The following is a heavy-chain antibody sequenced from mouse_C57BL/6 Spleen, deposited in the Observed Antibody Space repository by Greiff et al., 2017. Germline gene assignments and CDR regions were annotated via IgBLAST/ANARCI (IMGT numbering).Heavy chain of an antibody. D-gene: IGHD2-5*01. CDR2: ISSKSSTYAT. V-gene: IGHV10-3*01. Sequence: EVQLQESGGGLVQPKGSLKLSCAASGFTFNTYAMHWVRQAPGKGLEWVARISSKSSTYATYYADSVKDRFTISRDDSQSMLYLQMNNLKTEDTAMYYSVRGYSSNYPYFDYWGQGTTLTVSS. CDR3: VRGYSSNYPYFDY. CDR1: GFTFNTYA. J-gene: IGHJ2*01.